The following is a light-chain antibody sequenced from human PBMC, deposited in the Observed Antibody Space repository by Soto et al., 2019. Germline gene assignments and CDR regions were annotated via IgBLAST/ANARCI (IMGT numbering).Light chain of an antibody. Sequence: QSALTQPPSASGSPGQSVTISCTGTSSDVGGYNYVSWYQQNPGKAPKLMIYEVSERPSGVPDRFSGSKSGNTASLTVSGLQAEDEADYSCSSYGGSNNVVFGGGTKLTVL. CDR2: EVS. J-gene: IGLJ2*01. CDR3: SSYGGSNNVV. CDR1: SSDVGGYNY. V-gene: IGLV2-8*01.